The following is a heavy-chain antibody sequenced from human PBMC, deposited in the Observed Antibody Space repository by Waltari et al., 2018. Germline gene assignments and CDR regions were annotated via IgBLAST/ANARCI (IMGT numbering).Heavy chain of an antibody. CDR3: ARGDYGGNSVFYYYYYMDV. J-gene: IGHJ6*03. V-gene: IGHV4-39*07. CDR2: IYYSGST. CDR1: GGSISSSSYY. D-gene: IGHD4-17*01. Sequence: QLQLQESGPGLVKPSETLSLTCTVSGGSISSSSYYWGWIRQPPGKGLEWIGSIYYSGSTYYNPSLKSRVTISVDTSKNQFSLKLSSVTAADTAVYYCARGDYGGNSVFYYYYYMDVWGKGTTVTISS.